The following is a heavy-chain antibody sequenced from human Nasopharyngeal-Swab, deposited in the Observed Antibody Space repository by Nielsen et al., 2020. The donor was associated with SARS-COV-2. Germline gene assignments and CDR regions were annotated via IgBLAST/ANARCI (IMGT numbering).Heavy chain of an antibody. J-gene: IGHJ4*02. CDR3: ARSGIVGAPGDFDY. V-gene: IGHV3-74*01. CDR1: GFTFSSYW. Sequence: GESLKISCAASGFTFSSYWMHWVRQAPGKGLVWVSRIKSDGRSTSYADSVEGRFTISRDNAKNTLYLQMNSLRAEDTAVYYCARSGIVGAPGDFDYWGQGTLVTVSS. D-gene: IGHD1-26*01. CDR2: IKSDGRST.